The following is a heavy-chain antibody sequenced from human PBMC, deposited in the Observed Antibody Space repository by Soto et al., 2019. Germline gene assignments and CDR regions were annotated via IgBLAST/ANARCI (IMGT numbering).Heavy chain of an antibody. CDR1: GFTFSTYA. CDR2: VSASGLNT. V-gene: IGHV3-23*01. Sequence: EVQLLESGGKLVQPGGSLTLSCAASGFTFSTYAMAWVRQAPGKGLEWVSGVSASGLNTDYADPVKGRFYISRDNSKNTVSLHMNSLSAEDTALSYCARARPRRTSGYVFDYWGQGTPVTVSS. CDR3: ARARPRRTSGYVFDY. D-gene: IGHD5-12*01. J-gene: IGHJ4*02.